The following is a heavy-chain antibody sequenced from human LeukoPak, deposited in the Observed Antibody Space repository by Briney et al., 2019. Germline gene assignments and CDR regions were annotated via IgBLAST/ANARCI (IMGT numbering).Heavy chain of an antibody. J-gene: IGHJ4*02. D-gene: IGHD3-22*01. CDR1: GYTFTSYG. V-gene: IGHV1-18*01. CDR3: ARDDDYYDSSGPYFDY. CDR2: ISAYNGNT. Sequence: ASVKVSCKASGYTFTSYGISWVRQAPGQGLEWMGWISAYNGNTNYAQKLQSRVTMTTDTSTSTAYMELRSLRSDDTAVYYCARDDDYYDSSGPYFDYWGQGTLVTVSS.